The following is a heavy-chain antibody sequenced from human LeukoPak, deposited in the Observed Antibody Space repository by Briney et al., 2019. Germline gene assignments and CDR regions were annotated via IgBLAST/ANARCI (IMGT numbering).Heavy chain of an antibody. Sequence: PGGSLGLSCAASGFTFSSYAMSWVRQAPGKGLEWVSAISGSGGSTYYADSVKGRFTISRDNSKNTLYLQMNSLRAEDTAVYYCAKDPTNRGIAAAGTVYWGQGTLVTVSS. J-gene: IGHJ4*02. CDR1: GFTFSSYA. CDR3: AKDPTNRGIAAAGTVY. V-gene: IGHV3-23*01. D-gene: IGHD6-13*01. CDR2: ISGSGGST.